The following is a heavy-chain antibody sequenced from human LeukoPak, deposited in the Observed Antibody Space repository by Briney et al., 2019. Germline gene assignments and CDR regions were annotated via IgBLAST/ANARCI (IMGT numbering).Heavy chain of an antibody. J-gene: IGHJ4*02. V-gene: IGHV3-23*01. D-gene: IGHD6-13*01. CDR3: AKDQEPRRIAAAGTLRGFFDY. CDR2: ISGSGGST. Sequence: SGGSLRLSCAASGFTFSSYAMSWVRQAPGKGLEWVSAISGSGGSTYYADSVKGRFTISRDNSKNTLYLQMNSLRAEDTAVYYCAKDQEPRRIAAAGTLRGFFDYWGQGTLVTVSS. CDR1: GFTFSSYA.